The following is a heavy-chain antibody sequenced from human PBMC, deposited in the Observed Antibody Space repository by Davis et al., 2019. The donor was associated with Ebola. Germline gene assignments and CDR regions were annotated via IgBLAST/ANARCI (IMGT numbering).Heavy chain of an antibody. CDR1: AYTFTNFG. V-gene: IGHV1-18*04. J-gene: IGHJ3*02. CDR2: ISGYTGDT. CDR3: AGAETVILTGYYKI. Sequence: ASVKVSCKTSAYTFTNFGVSWVRQAPGQGLEWMGWISGYTGDTKYTQEFQGRVNMTTDTSTNTAYMELRNLRSEDTAVYYCAGAETVILTGYYKIWGQGTMVTVSS. D-gene: IGHD3-9*01.